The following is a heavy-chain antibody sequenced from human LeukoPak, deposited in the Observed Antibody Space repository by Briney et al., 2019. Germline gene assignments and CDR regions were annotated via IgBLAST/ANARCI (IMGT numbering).Heavy chain of an antibody. CDR3: ATPRGGDPNDAFDI. CDR1: GFTFSSYW. J-gene: IGHJ3*02. D-gene: IGHD2-21*02. V-gene: IGHV3-7*03. CDR2: IKQDGSEK. Sequence: GGSLRLSCAASGFTFSSYWMSWVRQAPGKGLEWVANIKQDGSEKYYVDSVKGRFTISRDNSKNTLYLQMNSLRAEDTAVYYGATPRGGDPNDAFDIWGQGTMVTVSS.